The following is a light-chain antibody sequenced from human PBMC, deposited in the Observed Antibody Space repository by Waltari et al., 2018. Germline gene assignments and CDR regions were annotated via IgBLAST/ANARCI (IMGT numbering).Light chain of an antibody. Sequence: EIVLTPSPAILSLSPGERATLSCRASQSVASYLAWYQQKPGQAPRLLISDASNRASGIPARFSGSGSGTDFTLTISSLEPEDFAVYYCQQRIGWPPWTFGQGTKVEI. J-gene: IGKJ1*01. CDR1: QSVASY. CDR2: DAS. V-gene: IGKV3-11*01. CDR3: QQRIGWPPWT.